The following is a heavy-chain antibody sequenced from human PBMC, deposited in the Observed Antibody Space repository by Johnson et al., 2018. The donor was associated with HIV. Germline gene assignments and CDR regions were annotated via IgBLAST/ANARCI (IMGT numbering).Heavy chain of an antibody. CDR2: ISHNGGTE. J-gene: IGHJ3*02. Sequence: QVQLVESGGGVVRPGGFLRLSCAASGFTFDDHGMSWVRQAPGKGLDWVAFISHNGGTEYSADSVKGRFTISREKAKKTLYLQMNYLTPEDPAMYYWVVGIQLLLASEGDALDIWCQGTMVTVSS. D-gene: IGHD3-16*02. CDR3: VVGIQLLLASEGDALDI. V-gene: IGHV3-30*03. CDR1: GFTFDDHG.